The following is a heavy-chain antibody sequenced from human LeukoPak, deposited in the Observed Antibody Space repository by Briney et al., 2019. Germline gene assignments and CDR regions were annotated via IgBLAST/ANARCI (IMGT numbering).Heavy chain of an antibody. Sequence: NSSETLSLTCAVYGGSFSGYYWSWIRQPPGKGLEWIGEINHSGSTNYNPSLKSRVTISVDTSKNQFSLKLSSVTAADTAVYYCARESRYFDWLDAFDIWGQGTMVTVSS. CDR2: INHSGST. V-gene: IGHV4-34*01. CDR1: GGSFSGYY. D-gene: IGHD3-9*01. J-gene: IGHJ3*02. CDR3: ARESRYFDWLDAFDI.